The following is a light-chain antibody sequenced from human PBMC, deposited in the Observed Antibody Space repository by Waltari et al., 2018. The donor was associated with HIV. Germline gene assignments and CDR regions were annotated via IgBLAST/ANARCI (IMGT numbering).Light chain of an antibody. V-gene: IGLV1-44*01. CDR3: EAWDDTLNCFV. Sequence: QSVLTQPPSASGTPGQRVTISCSGSSSNIGKNSVHWYQQLPGAAPKVLIYINSQRPSGVPDRFPGSKSGTSAALAISGLHSEDEADYYCEAWDDTLNCFVFGTGTRVTVL. J-gene: IGLJ1*01. CDR1: SSNIGKNS. CDR2: INS.